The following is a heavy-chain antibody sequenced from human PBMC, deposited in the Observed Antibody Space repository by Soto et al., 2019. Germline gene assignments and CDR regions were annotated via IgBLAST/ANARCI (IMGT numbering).Heavy chain of an antibody. D-gene: IGHD4-17*01. CDR3: VKNPYSDYSFYFDY. Sequence: GGSLRLSCAASGFSFSAYGMSWVRQAPGKGLEWVSSISGRSTYTVCADSLRGRFTISRDDSKNTVYIQMNSLRADDTAIYYCVKNPYSDYSFYFDYWGQGTLVTVSS. V-gene: IGHV3-23*01. CDR1: GFSFSAYG. J-gene: IGHJ4*02. CDR2: ISGRSTYT.